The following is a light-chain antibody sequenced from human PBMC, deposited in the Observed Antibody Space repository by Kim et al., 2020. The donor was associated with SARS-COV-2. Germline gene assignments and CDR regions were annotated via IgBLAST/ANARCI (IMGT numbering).Light chain of an antibody. J-gene: IGKJ2*01. V-gene: IGKV3-20*01. CDR3: QQYGNAPPAT. CDR1: QSVSSSY. CDR2: GAS. Sequence: SPGERATLSCRASQSVSSSYLAWYQQKPGQAPRLLIYGASSRATGIPDRFSVSGSGTDFTLTISRLEPEDFAVYYCQQYGNAPPATFGQGTKLEI.